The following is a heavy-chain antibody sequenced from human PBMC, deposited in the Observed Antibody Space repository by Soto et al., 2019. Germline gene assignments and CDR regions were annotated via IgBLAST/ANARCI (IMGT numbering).Heavy chain of an antibody. V-gene: IGHV1-3*01. CDR2: INPDNGNT. CDR3: ARGIATGQLDP. J-gene: IGHJ5*02. D-gene: IGHD2-15*01. CDR1: RCTFPRYT. Sequence: ASVQVSCTASRCTFPRYTMNCVRQAPGQRLEWMGWINPDNGNTKSSQKFQDRVIITRDTSASTAYMDLSSLRSEDTAVYYCARGIATGQLDPWGQGTLVTV.